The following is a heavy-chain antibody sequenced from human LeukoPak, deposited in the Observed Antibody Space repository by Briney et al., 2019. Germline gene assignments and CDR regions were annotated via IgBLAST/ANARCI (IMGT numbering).Heavy chain of an antibody. CDR3: ARGPLPQYYYDSSGNKANMDV. CDR2: INPKSGGT. V-gene: IGHV1-2*02. J-gene: IGHJ6*03. Sequence: GASVKVSCKASGYTFTGYYMHWVRQAPGLGLEWMGWINPKSGGTNYAQKFQGRVTMTRDTSISTAYMELSRLRSDDTAVYYCARGPLPQYYYDSSGNKANMDVWGKGTTVTVSS. D-gene: IGHD3-22*01. CDR1: GYTFTGYY.